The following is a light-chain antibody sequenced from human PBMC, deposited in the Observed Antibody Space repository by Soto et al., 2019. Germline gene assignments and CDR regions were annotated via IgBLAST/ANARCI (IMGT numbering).Light chain of an antibody. CDR1: QGISSY. CDR3: QQYHTDWT. V-gene: IGKV1-16*01. Sequence: DIRVTQSPSSLSASVGDRVTITCRVSQGISSYLNWYQQKPGKAPKLLIFAASTLVRGVPSRFSGRGSGTEFTLTISSLQADDYATFYCQQYHTDWTFGQGTKVDIK. CDR2: AAS. J-gene: IGKJ1*01.